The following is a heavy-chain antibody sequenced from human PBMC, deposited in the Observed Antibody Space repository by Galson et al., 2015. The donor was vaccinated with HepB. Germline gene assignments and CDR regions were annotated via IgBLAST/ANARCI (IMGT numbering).Heavy chain of an antibody. CDR1: GFTFSSYG. J-gene: IGHJ4*02. D-gene: IGHD6-13*01. CDR2: ISYDGSNK. V-gene: IGHV3-30*18. CDR3: AKDPPIAAAGTFMDY. Sequence: SLRLSCAASGFTFSSYGMHWVRQAPGKGLEWVAVISYDGSNKYYADSVKGRFTISRDNSKNTLYLQMNSLRAEDTAVYYCAKDPPIAAAGTFMDYWGQGTLVTVSS.